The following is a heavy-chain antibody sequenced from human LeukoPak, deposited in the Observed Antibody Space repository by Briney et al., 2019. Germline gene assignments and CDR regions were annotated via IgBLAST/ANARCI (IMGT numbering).Heavy chain of an antibody. Sequence: PGGSQRLSCAASGFIFSSYSMNWVRQAPGKGLEWVSSISSSSSYIYYADSVKGRFTISRDNAKNSLYLQMNSLRAEDTAVYYCARDPVETGLFRRFDYWGQGTLVTVSS. D-gene: IGHD5-24*01. CDR3: ARDPVETGLFRRFDY. V-gene: IGHV3-21*01. CDR2: ISSSSSYI. J-gene: IGHJ4*02. CDR1: GFIFSSYS.